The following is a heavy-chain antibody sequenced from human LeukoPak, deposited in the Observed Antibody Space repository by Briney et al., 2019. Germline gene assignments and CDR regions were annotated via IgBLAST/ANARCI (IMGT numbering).Heavy chain of an antibody. J-gene: IGHJ4*02. CDR1: GGSISSGGYY. V-gene: IGHV4-31*03. Sequence: SQTLSLTCTVSGGSISSGGYYWSWIRQHPGKGLEWIGYIYYSGSTYYNPSLKSRVTISVDTSKNQFSLKLTSVTAADTAVHYCARHTLLYQPFDYWGQGTLVTVSS. D-gene: IGHD2-2*01. CDR2: IYYSGST. CDR3: ARHTLLYQPFDY.